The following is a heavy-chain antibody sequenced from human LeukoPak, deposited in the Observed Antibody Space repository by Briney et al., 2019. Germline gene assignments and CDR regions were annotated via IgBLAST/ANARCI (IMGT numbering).Heavy chain of an antibody. CDR2: ISYDGSNK. CDR3: ARDLSSGWYGFAY. Sequence: GGSLRLSCAASGFTFSSYAMHWVRQAPGKGLEWVAVISYDGSNKYYADSVKGRFTISRDNSKNTLYLQMNSLRAEDTAVYYCARDLSSGWYGFAYWGQGTLVTVSS. J-gene: IGHJ4*02. D-gene: IGHD6-19*01. CDR1: GFTFSSYA. V-gene: IGHV3-30-3*01.